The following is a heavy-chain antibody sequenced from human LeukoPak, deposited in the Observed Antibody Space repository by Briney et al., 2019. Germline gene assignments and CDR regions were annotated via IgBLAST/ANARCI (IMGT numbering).Heavy chain of an antibody. J-gene: IGHJ4*02. CDR3: AIVVVIASHKGF. D-gene: IGHD2-21*01. CDR2: IYYSGST. V-gene: IGHV4-39*01. Sequence: PSETLSLTCTVSGGSISSSSYDWGWIRQPPGKGLEWIGSIYYSGSTYYNPSLKSRVTISVDTSKNQFSLKLSSVTAADTAVYYCAIVVVIASHKGFWGQGTLVTVSS. CDR1: GGSISSSSYD.